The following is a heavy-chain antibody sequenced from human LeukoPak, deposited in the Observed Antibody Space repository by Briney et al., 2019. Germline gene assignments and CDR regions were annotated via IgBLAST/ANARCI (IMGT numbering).Heavy chain of an antibody. J-gene: IGHJ5*02. Sequence: SETLSLTCTVSGGSISSYWSWIRQPAGKGLEWIGRIYGSGTTTYNPSLKSRVSMSIDTSKNHFSLKLSSVTAADTAVYYCARGDGDYGWFDPWGQGTLVTVSS. CDR3: ARGDGDYGWFDP. CDR1: GGSISSY. CDR2: IYGSGTT. V-gene: IGHV4-4*07. D-gene: IGHD4-17*01.